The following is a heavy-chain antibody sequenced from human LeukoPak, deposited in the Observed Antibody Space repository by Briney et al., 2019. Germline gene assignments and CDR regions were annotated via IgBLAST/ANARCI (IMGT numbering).Heavy chain of an antibody. J-gene: IGHJ2*01. V-gene: IGHV1-69*05. CDR1: GGTFSSYA. Sequence: GASVKVSCKASGGTFSSYAISWVRQAPGQGLEWIGGIIPIFGTANYAQKFQGRVTITTDESTSTAYMELSSLRSEDTAVYYCASRGCSSTSCYHTYWYFDLWGRGTLVTVSS. CDR2: IIPIFGTA. D-gene: IGHD2-2*01. CDR3: ASRGCSSTSCYHTYWYFDL.